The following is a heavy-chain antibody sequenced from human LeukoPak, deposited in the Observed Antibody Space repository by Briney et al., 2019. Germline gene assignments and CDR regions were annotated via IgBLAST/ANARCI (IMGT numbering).Heavy chain of an antibody. CDR3: AKGVGCSGGTCYSGHGMDV. CDR1: GFTFSSYA. J-gene: IGHJ6*02. Sequence: GGSLRLSCAASGFTFSSYAISWVRQAPGKGLERVSALSGSGANTYYADSVKGRFTISRDNSKNTLYLQVNSLRAEDTAVYYCAKGVGCSGGTCYSGHGMDVWGQGTTVTVSS. V-gene: IGHV3-23*01. D-gene: IGHD2-15*01. CDR2: LSGSGANT.